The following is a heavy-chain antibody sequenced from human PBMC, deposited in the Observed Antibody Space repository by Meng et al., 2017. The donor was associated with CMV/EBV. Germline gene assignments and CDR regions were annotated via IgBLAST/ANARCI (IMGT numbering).Heavy chain of an antibody. CDR2: IYPGDSDT. V-gene: IGHV5-51*01. Sequence: GGSLRLSCKGSGYSFTSYWIGWVRQMPGKGLEWMGIIYPGDSDTRYSPSFQGQVTISADKSISTAYLQWSSLKASDTAMYYCASRTRTHAFDIWGQGTMGTVSS. CDR3: ASRTRTHAFDI. CDR1: GYSFTSYW. J-gene: IGHJ3*02. D-gene: IGHD3/OR15-3a*01.